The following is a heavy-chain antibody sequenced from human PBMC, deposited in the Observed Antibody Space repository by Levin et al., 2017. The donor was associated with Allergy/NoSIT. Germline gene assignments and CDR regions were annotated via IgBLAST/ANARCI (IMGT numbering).Heavy chain of an antibody. D-gene: IGHD6-19*01. Sequence: SQTLSLTCTVSGGSISSSSYYWGWIRQPPGKGLEWIGSIYYSGSTYYNPSLKSRVTISVDTSKNQFSLKLSSVTAADTAVYYCARHFWEAHSSGGPVDYWGQGTLVTVSS. CDR2: IYYSGST. CDR3: ARHFWEAHSSGGPVDY. CDR1: GGSISSSSYY. V-gene: IGHV4-39*01. J-gene: IGHJ4*02.